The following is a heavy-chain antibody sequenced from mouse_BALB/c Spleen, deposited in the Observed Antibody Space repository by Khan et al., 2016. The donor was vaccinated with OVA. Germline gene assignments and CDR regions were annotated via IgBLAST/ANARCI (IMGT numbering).Heavy chain of an antibody. V-gene: IGHV2-6-5*01. Sequence: QVQLKESGPGLVAPSQNLSITCTVSGFSLSDYGVSWIRQPPGKGLEWLGVIWGGGSTYYNSVLKSRLSISKDNSKSQVFLKMSSLQSDDTAMFYCAKGVWSYYYTLDYLGQGISVTVSS. CDR2: IWGGGST. CDR3: AKGVWSYYYTLDY. J-gene: IGHJ4*01. CDR1: GFSLSDYG.